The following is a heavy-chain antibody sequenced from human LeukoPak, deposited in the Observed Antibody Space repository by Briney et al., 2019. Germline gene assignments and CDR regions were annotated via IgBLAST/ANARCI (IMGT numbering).Heavy chain of an antibody. CDR2: IYYIGST. CDR3: ARVICSGGSCRFDY. Sequence: SETLSLTCTVSGDSISSYYWSWIRQPPGKGLEWIGYIYYIGSTNYNPSLKSRVTISVDTSKNQFSLKLSSVTAADTAVYYCARVICSGGSCRFDYWGQGTLVTVSS. CDR1: GDSISSYY. J-gene: IGHJ4*02. D-gene: IGHD2-15*01. V-gene: IGHV4-59*01.